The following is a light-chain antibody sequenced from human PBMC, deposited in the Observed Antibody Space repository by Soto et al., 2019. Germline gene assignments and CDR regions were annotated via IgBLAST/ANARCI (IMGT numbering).Light chain of an antibody. V-gene: IGKV1-9*01. Sequence: DIQLTQSPSFLSASVGDRVTITCRASQPISNYLAWYQQKPGKAPELLIYSASTLQSGVPSRFSGSGGGSWTEFSRTIRALQPDDFTTYYCLQLNRYPLTFGGGTKV. CDR2: SAS. J-gene: IGKJ4*01. CDR1: QPISNY. CDR3: LQLNRYPLT.